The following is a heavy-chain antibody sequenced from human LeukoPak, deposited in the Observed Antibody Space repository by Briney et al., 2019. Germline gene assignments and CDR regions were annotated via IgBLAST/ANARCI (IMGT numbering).Heavy chain of an antibody. V-gene: IGHV3-23*01. CDR1: GITLSNNG. CDR3: AKRGVVIRVILVGFHKEAYYFDS. CDR2: ISDRGGRT. Sequence: GGSLRLSCAVAGITLSNNGMSWGRQARGKWMEWVVGISDRGGRTNYADSVKGRFTISRDNPKNTLYLQMNSLRAEDTAVYFCAKRGVVIRVILVGFHKEAYYFDSWGQGALVTVSS. D-gene: IGHD3-22*01. J-gene: IGHJ4*02.